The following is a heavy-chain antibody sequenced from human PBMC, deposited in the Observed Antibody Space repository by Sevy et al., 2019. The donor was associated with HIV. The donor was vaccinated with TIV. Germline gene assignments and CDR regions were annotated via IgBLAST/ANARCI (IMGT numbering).Heavy chain of an antibody. CDR1: GFTFSSYA. D-gene: IGHD6-19*01. Sequence: GGSLRLSCAAPGFTFSSYAVSWVRQAPGKGPEWVSAVSASGISTYYADSVKGRFTISRDNSKNTVYLQMNSLRAEDTAVYHCAKGHSSGWYDFFDFWGQGTLVTVSS. J-gene: IGHJ4*02. V-gene: IGHV3-23*01. CDR2: VSASGIST. CDR3: AKGHSSGWYDFFDF.